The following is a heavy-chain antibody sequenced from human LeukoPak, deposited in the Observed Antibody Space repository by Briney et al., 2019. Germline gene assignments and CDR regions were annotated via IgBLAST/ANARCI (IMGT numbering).Heavy chain of an antibody. J-gene: IGHJ5*02. CDR2: FDPEDGET. CDR3: ARGDIVVVPAAGANWFDP. CDR1: GYTLTELS. V-gene: IGHV1-24*01. D-gene: IGHD2-2*01. Sequence: ASVKVSCKVSGYTLTELSMHWVRQAPGKGLEWMGGFDPEDGETIYAQKFQGRVTMTEDTSTDTAYMELSSLRSEDTAVYYCARGDIVVVPAAGANWFDPWGQGTLVTVSS.